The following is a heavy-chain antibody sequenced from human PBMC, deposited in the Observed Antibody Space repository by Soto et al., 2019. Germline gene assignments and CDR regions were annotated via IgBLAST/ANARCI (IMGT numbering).Heavy chain of an antibody. CDR3: ARQPSSGYSEDAFDI. J-gene: IGHJ3*02. V-gene: IGHV4-39*01. Sequence: PSETLSLTCTVSGGSISSSSYYWGWIRQHPGKGLEWIGSIYYSGSTYYNPSLKSRVTISVDTSKNQFSLKLSSVTAADTAVYYCARQPSSGYSEDAFDIWGQGTMVTVSS. D-gene: IGHD3-22*01. CDR1: GGSISSSSYY. CDR2: IYYSGST.